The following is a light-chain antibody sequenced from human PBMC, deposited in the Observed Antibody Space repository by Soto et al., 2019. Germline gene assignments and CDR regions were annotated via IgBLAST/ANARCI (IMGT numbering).Light chain of an antibody. CDR1: TSDIGNYNY. CDR3: STYTGSNTPYV. V-gene: IGLV2-14*01. J-gene: IGLJ1*01. Sequence: LTQPASVSGSPGQSISISCTGATSDIGNYNYFSWYQQHPGKAPKLIIYQVSNRPSGVSNRFSGSKSGNTASLTISGLQADDEADYFCSTYTGSNTPYVFGTGTKVTVL. CDR2: QVS.